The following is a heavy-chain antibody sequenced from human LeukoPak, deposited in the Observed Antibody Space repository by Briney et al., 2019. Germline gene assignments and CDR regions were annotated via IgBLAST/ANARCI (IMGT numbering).Heavy chain of an antibody. CDR2: IRYDGSNK. CDR1: GFTLSSYG. CDR3: ARVYRSSSGYCFDY. J-gene: IGHJ4*02. V-gene: IGHV3-30*02. Sequence: PGGSLRLSCAASGFTLSSYGMHWVRQAPGKGLEWVAFIRYDGSNKYYADSVKGRFTMSRDNAENSLYLQMNSLRAEDTAVYYCARVYRSSSGYCFDYWGQGTLVTVSS. D-gene: IGHD6-6*01.